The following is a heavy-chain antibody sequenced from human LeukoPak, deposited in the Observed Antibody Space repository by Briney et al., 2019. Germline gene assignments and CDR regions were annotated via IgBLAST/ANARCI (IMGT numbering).Heavy chain of an antibody. CDR3: AREYELGVFDY. V-gene: IGHV3-74*01. D-gene: IGHD7-27*01. CDR2: LPPDELDI. CDR1: GFTFTNYW. J-gene: IGHJ4*02. Sequence: PGGSLRLSCAASGFTFTNYWMHWVRQAPGMGLVWVSRLPPDELDIIYADSVKGRFTISRDNAKNSLYLQMNSLRAEDTAVYYCAREYELGVFDYWGQGTLVTVSS.